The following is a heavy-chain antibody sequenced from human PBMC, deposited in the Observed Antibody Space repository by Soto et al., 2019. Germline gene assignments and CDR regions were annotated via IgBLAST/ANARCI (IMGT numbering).Heavy chain of an antibody. Sequence: QVQLVESGGGVVQPGRSLRLSCAASGFTFSSYAMHWVRQAPGKGLEWVAVISYDGSNKYYADSVKGRFTISRDNSKNPLYLQMNSLRAEDTAVYYCARDAPSGYSSSYWGQGTLVTVSS. D-gene: IGHD6-19*01. V-gene: IGHV3-30-3*01. CDR1: GFTFSSYA. J-gene: IGHJ4*02. CDR2: ISYDGSNK. CDR3: ARDAPSGYSSSY.